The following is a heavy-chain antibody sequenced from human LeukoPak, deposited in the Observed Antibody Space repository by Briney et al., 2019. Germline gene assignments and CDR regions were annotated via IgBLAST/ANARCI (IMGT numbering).Heavy chain of an antibody. Sequence: GGSLRLSCAASGFTFSTYDMNWVRQAPGKGLEWVANIKQDGTEKYYVDSVKGRFTISRDNANNSLYLQMNSLRAEDTAVYYCARGYYPPEYWGPGTLVTVSS. CDR2: IKQDGTEK. D-gene: IGHD1-26*01. J-gene: IGHJ4*02. V-gene: IGHV3-7*05. CDR3: ARGYYPPEY. CDR1: GFTFSTYD.